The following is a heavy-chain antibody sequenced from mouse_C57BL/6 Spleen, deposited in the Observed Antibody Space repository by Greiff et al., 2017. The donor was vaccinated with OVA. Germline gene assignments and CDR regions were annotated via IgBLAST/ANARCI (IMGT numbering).Heavy chain of an antibody. CDR3: TRRDYSSSYADY. D-gene: IGHD1-1*01. CDR1: GYTFTDYE. J-gene: IGHJ2*01. Sequence: QVQLQQSGAELVRPGASVTLSCKASGYTFTDYEMHWVKQTPVHGLEWIGAIDPETGGTAYNQKFKGKAILTADKSSSTAYMELRSLTSEDSAVYYCTRRDYSSSYADYWGEGTTLTVSS. CDR2: IDPETGGT. V-gene: IGHV1-15*01.